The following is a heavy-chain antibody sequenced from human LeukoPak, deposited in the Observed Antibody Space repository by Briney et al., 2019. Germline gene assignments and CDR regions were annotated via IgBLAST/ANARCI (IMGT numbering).Heavy chain of an antibody. J-gene: IGHJ4*02. D-gene: IGHD2-15*01. Sequence: SETLSLTCTVSGGSISSYYWSWIRQPPGKGLEWIGYIYYSGSTNYNPSLKSRVTISVDTSKTQFSLKLSSVAAADTAVYYCARVVCSGGSCWTTVDYWGQGTLVTVSS. CDR3: ARVVCSGGSCWTTVDY. CDR1: GGSISSYY. CDR2: IYYSGST. V-gene: IGHV4-59*01.